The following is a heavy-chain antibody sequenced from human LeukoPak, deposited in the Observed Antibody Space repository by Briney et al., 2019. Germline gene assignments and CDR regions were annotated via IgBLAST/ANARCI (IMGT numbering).Heavy chain of an antibody. CDR3: ARGRIAKIVVVHSFHYGMDV. V-gene: IGHV4-39*07. CDR1: SGSISSDQSY. CDR2: IYYSGST. J-gene: IGHJ6*02. D-gene: IGHD3-22*01. Sequence: SETLSLTCIVSSGSISSDQSYWGWIRQPPGKGLEWLGTIYYSGSTYINPSLRGRVTLSVDTSKNQFSLELRSVTAADTAVYYCARGRIAKIVVVHSFHYGMDVWGQGTTVTVSS.